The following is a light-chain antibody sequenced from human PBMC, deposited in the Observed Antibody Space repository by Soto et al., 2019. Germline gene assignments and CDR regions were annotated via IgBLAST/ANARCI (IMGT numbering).Light chain of an antibody. CDR1: QSISSW. CDR3: QQYNSYLFT. J-gene: IGKJ3*01. CDR2: DAS. Sequence: DIQMTQSPSTLSASVGDRVTITCRASQSISSWLAWYQQKPGKAPKLLIYDASSLESGVPSRFSGSGSGTEFTLSISRLQPDDFATYFCQQYNSYLFTFGPGTTVDIK. V-gene: IGKV1-5*01.